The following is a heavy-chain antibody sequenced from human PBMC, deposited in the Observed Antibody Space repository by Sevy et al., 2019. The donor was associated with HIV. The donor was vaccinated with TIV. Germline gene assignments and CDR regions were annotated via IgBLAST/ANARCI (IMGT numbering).Heavy chain of an antibody. CDR2: LYYSGST. Sequence: SETLSLTCTVSSGSVTSGSYYWSWIRQPPGKGLEWIGYLYYSGSTNYNPSLKSRVTISVDSSKNQSSLILFSVTAADTAVYYCARGFDSGSSYYFYYGMDVWGHGTTVTVSS. D-gene: IGHD1-26*01. J-gene: IGHJ6*02. CDR3: ARGFDSGSSYYFYYGMDV. CDR1: SGSVTSGSYY. V-gene: IGHV4-61*01.